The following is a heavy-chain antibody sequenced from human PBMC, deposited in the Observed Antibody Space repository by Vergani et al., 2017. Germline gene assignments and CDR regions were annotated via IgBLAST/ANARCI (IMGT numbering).Heavy chain of an antibody. J-gene: IGHJ4*02. D-gene: IGHD2-15*01. Sequence: EVHLLESGGGQVEAGGSLRLSCVASGFTFSNSAMSWVRQTSGKGLEWVSAISGHGDRTYYADSVKGRFTISRDNSKNTLYLQMNSLRAEDTAVYYCAKDPNIVVVVAAYFDYWGQGTLVTVSS. CDR1: GFTFSNSA. V-gene: IGHV3-23*01. CDR3: AKDPNIVVVVAAYFDY. CDR2: ISGHGDRT.